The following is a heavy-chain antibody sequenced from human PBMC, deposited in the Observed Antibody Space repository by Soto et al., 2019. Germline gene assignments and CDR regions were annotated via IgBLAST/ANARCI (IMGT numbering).Heavy chain of an antibody. CDR3: AKVSRDGYQVA. CDR2: ITGSGTSI. Sequence: PGGSLRLSCAASGFIFSPYAMSWVRQVSGKGLEWVSSITGSGTSIYYADSVKGRFTISRDNSKNTLYLQMNSLRAEDTAVYYCAKVSRDGYQVAWGQGTLVTVSS. J-gene: IGHJ5*02. V-gene: IGHV3-23*01. D-gene: IGHD5-12*01. CDR1: GFIFSPYA.